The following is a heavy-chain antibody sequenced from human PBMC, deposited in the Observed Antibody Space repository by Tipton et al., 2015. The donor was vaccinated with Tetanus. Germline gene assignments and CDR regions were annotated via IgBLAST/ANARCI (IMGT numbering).Heavy chain of an antibody. CDR1: GFTLSRYT. D-gene: IGHD2-21*02. J-gene: IGHJ6*02. CDR3: ARGMAEASNCGGDCYSDYWGQGTLVTVSSGMDV. CDR2: ISSSSRYI. Sequence: SGFTLSRYTLNWVRQAPGKGLEWVSSISSSSRYIYYADSVKGRFTISRDNAKNSLYLQMISLRAEDTAVYSCARGMAEASNCGGDCYSDYWGQGTLVTVSSGMDVWGQGTTVTVSS. V-gene: IGHV3-21*01.